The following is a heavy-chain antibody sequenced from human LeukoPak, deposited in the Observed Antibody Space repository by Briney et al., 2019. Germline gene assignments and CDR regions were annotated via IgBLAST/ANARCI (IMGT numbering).Heavy chain of an antibody. J-gene: IGHJ4*02. CDR2: INHGGST. CDR3: ARRHSSGWYHFDY. V-gene: IGHV4-34*01. D-gene: IGHD6-19*01. Sequence: SETLSLTCAVYRGSLSGYYWSWIPQPPGKGLEWIGEINHGGSTNYNPPLTSRVTISVDTSKNQFSLKLSSVTAADTAVYYCARRHSSGWYHFDYWGQGTLVTVS. CDR1: RGSLSGYY.